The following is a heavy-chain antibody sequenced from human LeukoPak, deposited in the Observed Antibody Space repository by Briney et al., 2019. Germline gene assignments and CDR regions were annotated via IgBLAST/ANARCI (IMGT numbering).Heavy chain of an antibody. CDR3: ARIPSGVVVTAIQDY. CDR1: GYTFTSYG. D-gene: IGHD2-21*02. J-gene: IGHJ4*02. Sequence: ASVKVSCKASGYTFTSYGISWVRQAPGQGLEWMGWISAYNGNTNYAQKLQGRVTMTTDTSTSTAYMELRSLRSDDTAVYYCARIPSGVVVTAIQDYWGQGTLVTISS. V-gene: IGHV1-18*01. CDR2: ISAYNGNT.